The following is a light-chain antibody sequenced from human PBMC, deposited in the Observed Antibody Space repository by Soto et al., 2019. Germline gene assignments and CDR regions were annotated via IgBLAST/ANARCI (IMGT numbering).Light chain of an antibody. Sequence: QSALTQPASVSGSPGQSITISCTGTSSDVGGYNYVSWYQQHPGKAPKLMIYDVSNRPSGVSNRFSGSKSGNTPSLTISGLHAEDEADYYCSSYTSSTTLVLGGGTKVTVL. V-gene: IGLV2-14*01. CDR1: SSDVGGYNY. CDR3: SSYTSSTTLV. CDR2: DVS. J-gene: IGLJ2*01.